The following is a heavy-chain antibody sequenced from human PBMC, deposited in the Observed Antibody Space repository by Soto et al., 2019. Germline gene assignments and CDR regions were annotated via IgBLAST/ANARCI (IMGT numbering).Heavy chain of an antibody. Sequence: GESLKISCKGSGYSFTSYWISWVRQMPGKGLEWMGRIDPSDSYTNYSPSFQGHVTISADKSISTAYLQWSSLKASDTAMYYCARGAPPHYYHYGMDVWGQGTTVTVSS. CDR1: GYSFTSYW. CDR3: ARGAPPHYYHYGMDV. V-gene: IGHV5-10-1*01. J-gene: IGHJ6*02. CDR2: IDPSDSYT.